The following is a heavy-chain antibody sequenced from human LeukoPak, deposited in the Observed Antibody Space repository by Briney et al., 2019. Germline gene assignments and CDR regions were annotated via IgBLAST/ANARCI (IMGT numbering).Heavy chain of an antibody. CDR3: AKDTRLWTVGAGDY. V-gene: IGHV3-30*07. J-gene: IGHJ4*02. Sequence: GGSLRLSCAASGFTFSSYAMHWVRQAPGKGLEWVAVISYDGSNKYYADSVKGRFTISRDNSKNTLYLQMNSLRAEDTAVYYCAKDTRLWTVGAGDYWGQGTLVTVSS. D-gene: IGHD1-26*01. CDR2: ISYDGSNK. CDR1: GFTFSSYA.